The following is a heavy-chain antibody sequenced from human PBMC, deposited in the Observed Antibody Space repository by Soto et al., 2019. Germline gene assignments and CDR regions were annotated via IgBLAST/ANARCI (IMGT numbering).Heavy chain of an antibody. V-gene: IGHV3-21*01. CDR3: ARGPAVPNWFDP. CDR2: ISSSSSYI. J-gene: IGHJ5*02. D-gene: IGHD6-13*01. CDR1: GFTFSSYS. Sequence: PGGSLRLSCAASGFTFSSYSMNWVRQAPGKGLEWVSSISSSSSYIYYADSVKGRFTISRDNAKNSLYLQMNSLRAEDTAVYYCARGPAVPNWFDPWGQGTLVTVSS.